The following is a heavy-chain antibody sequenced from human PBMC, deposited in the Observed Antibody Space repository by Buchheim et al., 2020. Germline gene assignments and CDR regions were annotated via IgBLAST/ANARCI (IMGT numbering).Heavy chain of an antibody. J-gene: IGHJ5*02. V-gene: IGHV4-59*08. CDR1: SASISGYY. CDR2: VYSTGST. CDR3: ARLSGLKALDH. Sequence: QVRLQESGPGLVKSSETLSLTCTVSSASISGYYWNWIRRPPGKGLEWIGYVYSTGSTNYNPSFQSRVSISLDTSKNQFSLTLKSVSAADTAVYYCARLSGLKALDHWGPGTL.